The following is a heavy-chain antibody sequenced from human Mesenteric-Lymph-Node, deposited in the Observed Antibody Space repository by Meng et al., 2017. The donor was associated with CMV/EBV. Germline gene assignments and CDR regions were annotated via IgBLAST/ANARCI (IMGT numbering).Heavy chain of an antibody. J-gene: IGHJ4*02. CDR2: INPNTGGT. D-gene: IGHD3-22*01. V-gene: IGHV1-2*02. CDR3: ARDLPNYYFSLDS. CDR1: GYTFTGHY. Sequence: SGYTFTGHYLHWLRQAPGQGLEWMGWINPNTGGTHYAQNFEGGVTMTRDTSINTAYMELTGLGPDDTAVYYCARDLPNYYFSLDSWGQGTLVTVSS.